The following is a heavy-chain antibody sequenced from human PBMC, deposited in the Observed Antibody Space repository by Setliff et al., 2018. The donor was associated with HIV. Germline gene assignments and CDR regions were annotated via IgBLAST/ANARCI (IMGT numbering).Heavy chain of an antibody. V-gene: IGHV7-4-1*02. CDR3: ARGGTHYDFWSGYRLGYFDL. Sequence: GASVKVSCKASGYSFADYAMHWVRQAPRQGLEXMGYINTNTGNPTYAQGFTGRFVFSFDTSVTTAYLQITGLRTEDTAVYFCARGGTHYDFWSGYRLGYFDLWGRGTLVTVSS. CDR1: GYSFADYA. D-gene: IGHD3-3*01. J-gene: IGHJ2*01. CDR2: INTNTGNP.